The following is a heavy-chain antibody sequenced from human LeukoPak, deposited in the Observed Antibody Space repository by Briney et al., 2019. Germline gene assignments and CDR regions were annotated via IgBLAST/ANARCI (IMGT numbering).Heavy chain of an antibody. Sequence: GGSLRLSCAASGFTFSSYAMSWVRQAPGKGLERVSAISGSGGSTYYADSVKGRFTISRDNSKNTLYLQMNSLRAEDTAVYYCAKGGIVVVVAAPWGQGTLVTVSS. V-gene: IGHV3-23*01. CDR2: ISGSGGST. CDR3: AKGGIVVVVAAP. CDR1: GFTFSSYA. J-gene: IGHJ4*02. D-gene: IGHD2-15*01.